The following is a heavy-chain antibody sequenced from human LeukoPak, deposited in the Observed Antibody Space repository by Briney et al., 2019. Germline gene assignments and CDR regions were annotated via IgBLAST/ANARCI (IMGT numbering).Heavy chain of an antibody. J-gene: IGHJ6*02. CDR3: AKSLVYYYGMDV. CDR1: GFTFSSYG. Sequence: GGSLRLSCAASGFTFSSYGMHWVRHARGKALEWVAVISYDGSNKYYADSVKGRFTISRDNSKNTLYLQMNSLRAEDTAVYYCAKSLVYYYGMDVWGQGTTVTVSS. V-gene: IGHV3-30*18. D-gene: IGHD6-6*01. CDR2: ISYDGSNK.